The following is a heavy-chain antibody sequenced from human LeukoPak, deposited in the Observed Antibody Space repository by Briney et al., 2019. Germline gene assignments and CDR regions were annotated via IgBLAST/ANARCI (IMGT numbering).Heavy chain of an antibody. D-gene: IGHD1-26*01. CDR2: IYYSGST. CDR1: GGSISSSSYY. J-gene: IGHJ4*02. CDR3: ARDLKWELHYYFDY. Sequence: NSSETLSLTCTVSGGSISSSSYYWGWIRQPPGKGLEWIGSIYYSGSTYYNPSRKSRVTISVDTSKNQFSLKLSSVTAADTAVYYCARDLKWELHYYFDYWGQGTLVTVSS. V-gene: IGHV4-39*02.